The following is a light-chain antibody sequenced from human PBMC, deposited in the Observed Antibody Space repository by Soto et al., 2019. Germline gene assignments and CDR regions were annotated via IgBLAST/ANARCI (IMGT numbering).Light chain of an antibody. Sequence: EIVLTQSPGTLSLSPGERATLSCRASQSVDSSYLAWYQQKPGQAPRLLIYDTSSRATGIPDRFSGSGSGTDFTLTISRLEPEDFAVYYCQQYGISPPYTFXQGTRLEI. J-gene: IGKJ5*01. CDR3: QQYGISPPYT. CDR1: QSVDSSY. V-gene: IGKV3-20*01. CDR2: DTS.